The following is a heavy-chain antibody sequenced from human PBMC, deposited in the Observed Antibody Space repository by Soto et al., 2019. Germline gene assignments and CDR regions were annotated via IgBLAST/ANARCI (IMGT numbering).Heavy chain of an antibody. Sequence: QVQLVQSGAEVKKPGSSVKVSCKASGGTFSSYAISWVRQAPGQGLEWMGGIIPISGTANYAQKFQGRVTITADEPTSTAYMELSSLRSEDTAVYYCARSQGSSTSLEIYYYYYYGRDVGRQGTTVTVSS. V-gene: IGHV1-69*01. D-gene: IGHD2-2*01. CDR3: ARSQGSSTSLEIYYYYYYGRDV. J-gene: IGHJ6*01. CDR1: GGTFSSYA. CDR2: IIPISGTA.